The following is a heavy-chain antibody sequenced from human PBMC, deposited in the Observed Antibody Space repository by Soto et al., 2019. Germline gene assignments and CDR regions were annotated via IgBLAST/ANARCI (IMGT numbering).Heavy chain of an antibody. CDR2: VSTYNGDT. Sequence: QVQLVQSGAEVKKPGASVKVSCQASGYTFTTYAISWVRQAPGQGLEWMGWVSTYNGDTNYAQNLQRRVTMTTDTSTSTAYMELRSLRSDETAVYYCASDEYSGGSGYYTMDVWGQGTTVTVSS. CDR3: ASDEYSGGSGYYTMDV. J-gene: IGHJ6*02. CDR1: GYTFTTYA. V-gene: IGHV1-18*01. D-gene: IGHD6-19*01.